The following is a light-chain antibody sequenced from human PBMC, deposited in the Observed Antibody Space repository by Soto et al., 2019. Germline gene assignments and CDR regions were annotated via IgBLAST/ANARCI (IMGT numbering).Light chain of an antibody. J-gene: IGKJ5*01. CDR3: QQYGDSLSIT. CDR2: GSY. Sequence: EILLTQSPGTLSLSPGERVTLSFIGIQSFSGNYLTWYQHKPGQAPRLPIYGSYHRATGIPDRFSGSGSGTDFSLTITRLEPEDFAVYYCQQYGDSLSITFGQGTRLAI. CDR1: QSFSGNY. V-gene: IGKV3-20*01.